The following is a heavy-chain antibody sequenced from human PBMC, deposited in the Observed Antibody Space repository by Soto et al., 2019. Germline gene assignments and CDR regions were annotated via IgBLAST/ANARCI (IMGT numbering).Heavy chain of an antibody. Sequence: TSETLSLTCAVSGGSISSGGYSWSWIRQPPGKGLEWIGYIYHSGSTYYNPSLKSRVTISVDRSKNQFSLKLSSVTAADTAVYYCARVGATVDAFDIWGQGTMVTVSS. CDR2: IYHSGST. J-gene: IGHJ3*02. CDR3: ARVGATVDAFDI. CDR1: GGSISSGGYS. V-gene: IGHV4-30-2*01. D-gene: IGHD4-17*01.